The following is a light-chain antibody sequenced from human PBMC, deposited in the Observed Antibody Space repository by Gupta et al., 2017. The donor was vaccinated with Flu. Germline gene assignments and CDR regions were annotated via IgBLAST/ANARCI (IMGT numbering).Light chain of an antibody. Sequence: VLITHSPLSLPVTLGQPASIHCRSSEGLVYSDGNNYLNWFQLRPGQSPRRLIYKISRREYGVPDRFSGSGSGTDFTLKISSVESEDVGVYFCMQGSRWPWTFGQGTKVEIK. CDR3: MQGSRWPWT. J-gene: IGKJ1*01. CDR2: KIS. V-gene: IGKV2-30*01. CDR1: EGLVYSDGNNY.